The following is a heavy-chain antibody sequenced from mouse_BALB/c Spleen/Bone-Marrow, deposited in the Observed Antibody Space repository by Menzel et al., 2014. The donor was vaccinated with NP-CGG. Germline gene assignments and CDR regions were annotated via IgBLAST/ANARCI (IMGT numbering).Heavy chain of an antibody. J-gene: IGHJ1*01. CDR1: GFTFSSFG. CDR2: ISSGSTVI. CDR3: ARGGNWDDFDV. D-gene: IGHD4-1*01. Sequence: EVKLVESGGGLVQPGGSRKLSCAASGFTFSSFGMHWVRQAPEKGLEWVVYISSGSTVIFYADTVKGRFTISRDNPKNTLFLQMTSLRSEDTAMYYCARGGNWDDFDVWGAGTTVTVSS. V-gene: IGHV5-17*02.